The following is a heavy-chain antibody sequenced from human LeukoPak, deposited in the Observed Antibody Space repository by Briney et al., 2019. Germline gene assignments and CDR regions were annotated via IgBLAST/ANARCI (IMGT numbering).Heavy chain of an antibody. CDR3: ARGPIAVAGTFDY. Sequence: SVKVSCKASGGTFSSYAISWVRQAPGQGLEWMGRIIPILGIANYAQKFQGRVTITADKSTSTAYMERSSLRSEDTAVYYRARGPIAVAGTFDYWGQGTLVTVSS. J-gene: IGHJ4*02. D-gene: IGHD6-19*01. CDR1: GGTFSSYA. V-gene: IGHV1-69*04. CDR2: IIPILGIA.